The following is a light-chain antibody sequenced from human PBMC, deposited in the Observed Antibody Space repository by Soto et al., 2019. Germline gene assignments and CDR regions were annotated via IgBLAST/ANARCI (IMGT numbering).Light chain of an antibody. V-gene: IGKV3-15*01. CDR1: QSVYNN. CDR2: GAS. CDR3: QQHNNWPPVT. J-gene: IGKJ3*01. Sequence: IVLTHSPATLSVSPGERPTLFCRASQSVYNNLAWYQQKPGQAPRLLXYGASTRATGIPARFSGSGSGTEFTPTISSLQSEDFAVYYCQQHNNWPPVTFGPGTKVDIK.